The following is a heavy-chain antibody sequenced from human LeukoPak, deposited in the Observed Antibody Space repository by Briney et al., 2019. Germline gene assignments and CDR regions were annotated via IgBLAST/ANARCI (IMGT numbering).Heavy chain of an antibody. CDR1: GFTFSSYG. CDR2: ISYDGSNK. D-gene: IGHD3-22*01. CDR3: AKDFHYYDSSGLGSYAFDI. V-gene: IGHV3-30*18. Sequence: QPGGSLRLSCAASGFTFSSYGMHWVRQAPGKGLEWVAVISYDGSNKYYADSVKGRFTISRDNSKNTLYLQMNSLRAEDTAVYCCAKDFHYYDSSGLGSYAFDIWGQGTMVTVSS. J-gene: IGHJ3*02.